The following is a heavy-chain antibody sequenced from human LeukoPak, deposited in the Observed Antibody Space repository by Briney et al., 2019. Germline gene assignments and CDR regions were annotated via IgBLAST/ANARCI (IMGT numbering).Heavy chain of an antibody. CDR1: GFTFSSYE. J-gene: IGHJ4*02. D-gene: IGHD2-2*01. V-gene: IGHV3-48*03. Sequence: PGGSLRLSCAASGFTFSSYEMNWVRQAPGKGLEWVSYISSSGSTIYYADSVKGRFTISRDNAKNSLYLQMSSLRSEDTAVYYCARQGPGYCGNTRCYGVDYWGQGSLVTVSS. CDR2: ISSSGSTI. CDR3: ARQGPGYCGNTRCYGVDY.